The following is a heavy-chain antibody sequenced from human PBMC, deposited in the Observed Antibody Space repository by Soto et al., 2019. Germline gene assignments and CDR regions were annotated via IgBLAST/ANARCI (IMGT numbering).Heavy chain of an antibody. CDR1: GITFSSDA. CDR3: AKAEMWFGESVSSVH. D-gene: IGHD3-10*01. J-gene: IGHJ4*01. V-gene: IGHV3-23*01. Sequence: EVQLLESGGGLVQPGGSLRLSCAASGITFSSDAMSWVRQAPGKGLEWVSTISGSGGSTHYADSVKGRFTISRDNSKNTLYVQMNSLRAEDTAVYYCAKAEMWFGESVSSVHWGHGTLVTVSS. CDR2: ISGSGGST.